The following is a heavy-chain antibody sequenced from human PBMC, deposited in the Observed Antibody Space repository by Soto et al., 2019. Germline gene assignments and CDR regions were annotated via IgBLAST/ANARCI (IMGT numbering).Heavy chain of an antibody. Sequence: ASVKVSCKASGYTFTSYGISWVRQAPGQGLEWMGWISAYNGNTNYAQKLQGRVTMTTDTSTSTAYMELRSLRSDDTAVYYCARGPSPVLRFLEWLSPSPGSRISNNLDYWGQGTLVTVSS. V-gene: IGHV1-18*01. D-gene: IGHD3-3*01. CDR1: GYTFTSYG. CDR3: ARGPSPVLRFLEWLSPSPGSRISNNLDY. CDR2: ISAYNGNT. J-gene: IGHJ4*02.